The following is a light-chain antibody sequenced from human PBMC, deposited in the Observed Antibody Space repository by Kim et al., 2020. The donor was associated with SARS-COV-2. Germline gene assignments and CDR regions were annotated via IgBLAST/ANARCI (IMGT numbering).Light chain of an antibody. CDR3: QVWDSSTYHSF. Sequence: APGKTATITCGGDNIGTKSVHWYQQKPGQAPVLVVYGDSDRPSGIPERFSGSNSGNTATLTISRVEAGDEADYYCQVWDSSTYHSFFGGGTQLTVL. J-gene: IGLJ2*01. V-gene: IGLV3-21*03. CDR1: NIGTKS. CDR2: GDS.